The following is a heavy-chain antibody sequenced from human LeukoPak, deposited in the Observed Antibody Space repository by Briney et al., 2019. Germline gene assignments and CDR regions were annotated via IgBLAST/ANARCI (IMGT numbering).Heavy chain of an antibody. Sequence: SETLSLTCTVSGDSITDYYWSWVRQSPMKRLEWSAYLRSTGATNYSPSLRSRVTISMHTSTNQFSLKLTPVTAADTAVYFCARHFSYGQGSYHLDSWGKRILVTVSS. CDR1: GDSITDYY. D-gene: IGHD3-10*01. CDR3: ARHFSYGQGSYHLDS. CDR2: LRSTGAT. V-gene: IGHV4-59*08. J-gene: IGHJ5*01.